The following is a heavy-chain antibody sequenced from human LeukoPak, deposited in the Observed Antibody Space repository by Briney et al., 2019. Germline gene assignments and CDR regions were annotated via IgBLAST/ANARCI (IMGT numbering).Heavy chain of an antibody. V-gene: IGHV4-38-2*01. D-gene: IGHD2-2*01. CDR3: ARQRYCSSTSCSLGNYYFDY. CDR1: GYSITSGYY. Sequence: SETLSLTCAVSGYSITSGYYWGWIRQPPGKGLEWIGSNYHSGSTYYNPSLKSRVTISVDTSKNQFPLKLSSVTAADTAVYYCARQRYCSSTSCSLGNYYFDYWGQGTLVTVSS. J-gene: IGHJ4*02. CDR2: NYHSGST.